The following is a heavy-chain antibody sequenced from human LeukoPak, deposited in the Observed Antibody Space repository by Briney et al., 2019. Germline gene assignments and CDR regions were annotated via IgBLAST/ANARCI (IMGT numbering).Heavy chain of an antibody. D-gene: IGHD3-22*01. J-gene: IGHJ4*02. CDR3: ARERAYYDSSGYYVY. V-gene: IGHV1-2*02. CDR2: INPNSGGT. CDR1: GYTFTGYY. Sequence: ATVKASCKVSGYTFTGYYMDWVRQAPGQGLEGMGWINPNSGGTNYAQKFQGRVTMTRDTSISTAYMELSRLRSDDTAVYYCARERAYYDSSGYYVYWGQGTLVTVSS.